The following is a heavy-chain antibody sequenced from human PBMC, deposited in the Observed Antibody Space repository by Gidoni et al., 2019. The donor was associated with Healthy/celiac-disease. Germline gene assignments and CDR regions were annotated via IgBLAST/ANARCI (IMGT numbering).Heavy chain of an antibody. CDR2: IYYSGST. CDR3: AGRYTIAAAAHAFDI. CDR1: GGSITSYY. J-gene: IGHJ3*02. V-gene: IGHV4-59*01. D-gene: IGHD6-13*01. Sequence: QVQLQASGPGRVKPSETLSLSSTHSGGSITSYYWSWSRQPPGKGLEWIGYIYYSGSTNYNPSLKSRVTISVDTSKNQFSLKLSSVTAADTAVYYCAGRYTIAAAAHAFDIWGQGTMVTVSS.